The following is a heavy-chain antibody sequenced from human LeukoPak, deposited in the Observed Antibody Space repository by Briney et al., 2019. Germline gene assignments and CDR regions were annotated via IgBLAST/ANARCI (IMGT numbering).Heavy chain of an antibody. CDR1: GGSISSSSYY. CDR2: IYHSGST. J-gene: IGHJ6*03. V-gene: IGHV4-39*01. Sequence: SETLSLTCTVSGGSISSSSYYWGWIRQPPGKGLEWIGEIYHSGSTNYNPSLKSRVTISVDTSKNQFSLKLSSVTAADTAVYYCARLRYSKPIYYYMDVWGKGTTVTVSS. CDR3: ARLRYSKPIYYYMDV. D-gene: IGHD4-11*01.